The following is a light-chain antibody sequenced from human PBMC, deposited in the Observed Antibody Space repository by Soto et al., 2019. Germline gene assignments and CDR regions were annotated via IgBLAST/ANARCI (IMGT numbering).Light chain of an antibody. J-gene: IGKJ1*01. CDR2: GAS. Sequence: EIVLTQSPGTLSLAPGERATLSCRASQSVSSSYLAWYQQKPGQASRLLIFGASNRATGIPDRCSGSGSGTDFTLTISRLEPEDFTLYFCQQYGSSPLTFGQGTKVEI. CDR1: QSVSSSY. V-gene: IGKV3-20*01. CDR3: QQYGSSPLT.